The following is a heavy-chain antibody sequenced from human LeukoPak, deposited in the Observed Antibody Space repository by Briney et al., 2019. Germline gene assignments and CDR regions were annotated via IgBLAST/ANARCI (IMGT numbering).Heavy chain of an antibody. J-gene: IGHJ4*02. CDR1: GFTFSSYA. Sequence: GGSLRLSCAASGFTFSSYAMHWVRQAPGKGLEWVAVISYDGSNKYYADSVKGRFTISGDNSKNTLYLQMNSLRAEDTAVHYCASMAGTKQTNPYYFDYWGQGTLVTVSS. D-gene: IGHD6-19*01. CDR3: ASMAGTKQTNPYYFDY. CDR2: ISYDGSNK. V-gene: IGHV3-30*01.